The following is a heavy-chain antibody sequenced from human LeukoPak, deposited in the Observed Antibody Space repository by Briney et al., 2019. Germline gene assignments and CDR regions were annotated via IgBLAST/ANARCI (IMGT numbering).Heavy chain of an antibody. CDR2: ISYDGSNK. D-gene: IGHD4-11*01. J-gene: IGHJ4*02. V-gene: IGHV3-30-3*01. CDR3: ARDLPITTVISGLIDY. Sequence: PGGSLRLSCAASGFTFSSYAMHWVRQAPGKGLEWVAVISYDGSNKYYADSVKGRFTISRDNSKNTLYLQMNSLRAEDTAVYYCARDLPITTVISGLIDYWGQGTLVTVSS. CDR1: GFTFSSYA.